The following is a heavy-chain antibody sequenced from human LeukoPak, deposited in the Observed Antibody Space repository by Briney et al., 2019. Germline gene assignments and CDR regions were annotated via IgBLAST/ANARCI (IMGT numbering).Heavy chain of an antibody. J-gene: IGHJ4*02. Sequence: GGSLRLSCTASGFAFSTYEMNWVRQAPGKGLEWVSYISTGGSTIEYADSVKGRFTISRDNAKNSVYLQMNSLRSEDTAVYYCARVAALQGDNDFWHGYLYYFDQGGQGTLVTVSS. CDR3: ARVAALQGDNDFWHGYLYYFDQ. D-gene: IGHD3-3*01. V-gene: IGHV3-48*03. CDR2: ISTGGSTI. CDR1: GFAFSTYE.